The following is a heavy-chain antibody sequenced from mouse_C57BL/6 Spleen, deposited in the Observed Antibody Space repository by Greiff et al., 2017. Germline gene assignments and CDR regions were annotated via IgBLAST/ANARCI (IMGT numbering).Heavy chain of an antibody. CDR1: GYTFTSYW. CDR3: ARRGRPYAMDY. J-gene: IGHJ4*01. D-gene: IGHD1-1*01. CDR2: IDPSDSYT. V-gene: IGHV1-50*01. Sequence: QVQLQQPGAELVKPGASVKLSCKASGYTFTSYWMQWVKQRPGQGLEWIGEIDPSDSYTNYNQKFKGKATLTVDKTSSTAYMQLSSLASEDSAVYYCARRGRPYAMDYWGQGTSVTVSS.